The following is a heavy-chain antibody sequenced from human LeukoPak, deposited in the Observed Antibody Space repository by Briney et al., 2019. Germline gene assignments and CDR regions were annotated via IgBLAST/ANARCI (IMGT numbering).Heavy chain of an antibody. Sequence: ASVKVSCKASGYTFTGYYMHWVRQAPGQGLEWMGWINPNSGGTNYAQKFQGRVTMTRDTSISTAYMELSRLRSDDTAVYYCARGSPDSSGWYPRLHDAFDIWGQGTMVTVSS. D-gene: IGHD6-19*01. CDR2: INPNSGGT. J-gene: IGHJ3*02. CDR1: GYTFTGYY. V-gene: IGHV1-2*02. CDR3: ARGSPDSSGWYPRLHDAFDI.